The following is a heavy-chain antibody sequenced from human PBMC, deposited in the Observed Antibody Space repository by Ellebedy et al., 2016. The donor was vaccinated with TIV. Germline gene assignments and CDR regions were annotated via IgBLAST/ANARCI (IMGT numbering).Heavy chain of an antibody. Sequence: ASVKVSCKASGYTLTSYYMHWVRQAPGQGLEWMGIINPSGSHTNYAQKLQGRVTMTRNTSTSTVYMELSSLRFEDTAVYYCASGFDNSGCLDFWGQGTLVTVSS. V-gene: IGHV1-46*04. CDR3: ASGFDNSGCLDF. J-gene: IGHJ5*01. CDR1: GYTLTSYY. CDR2: INPSGSHT. D-gene: IGHD3-22*01.